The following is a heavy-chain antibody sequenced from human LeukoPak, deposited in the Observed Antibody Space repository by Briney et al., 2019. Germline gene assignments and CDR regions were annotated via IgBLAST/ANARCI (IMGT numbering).Heavy chain of an antibody. V-gene: IGHV3-11*01. D-gene: IGHD3-10*01. CDR1: GFTFSDYY. Sequence: PGGSLRLSCAASGFTFSDYYMSWIRQAPGKGLEWVSYISSSGSTIYYADSVKGRFTISRDNAKNSLYLQMNSLRAEDTAVYYCVLWFGELLGGPEIFDYWGQGTLVTVSS. J-gene: IGHJ4*02. CDR3: VLWFGELLGGPEIFDY. CDR2: ISSSGSTI.